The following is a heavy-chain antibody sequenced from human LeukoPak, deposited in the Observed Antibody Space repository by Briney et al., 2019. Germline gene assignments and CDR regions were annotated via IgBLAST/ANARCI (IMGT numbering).Heavy chain of an antibody. Sequence: GGSLRLSCAASGFTFSSYGMTWVRQAPGKGLEWISGTSGGGGSTYYANSVKGRFTISRDNSKNALYLEMNSLRAEDTAVYYCAKNGGSECYSHLDYWGRGSLVSVSS. CDR3: AKNGGSECYSHLDY. CDR2: TSGGGGST. D-gene: IGHD2-21*01. CDR1: GFTFSSYG. J-gene: IGHJ4*02. V-gene: IGHV3-23*01.